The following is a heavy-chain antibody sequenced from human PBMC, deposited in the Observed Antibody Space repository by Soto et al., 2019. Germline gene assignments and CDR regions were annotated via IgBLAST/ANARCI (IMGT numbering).Heavy chain of an antibody. Sequence: SETLSLTCTVSGGSISSGGYYWSWIRQHPGKGLEWIGYIYYSGSTYYNPSLKSRVTISVDTSKNQFSLKLSSVTAADTAVYYCAAWYYDSSGYYIDYWGQGTLVTV. J-gene: IGHJ4*02. D-gene: IGHD3-22*01. V-gene: IGHV4-31*03. CDR1: GGSISSGGYY. CDR2: IYYSGST. CDR3: AAWYYDSSGYYIDY.